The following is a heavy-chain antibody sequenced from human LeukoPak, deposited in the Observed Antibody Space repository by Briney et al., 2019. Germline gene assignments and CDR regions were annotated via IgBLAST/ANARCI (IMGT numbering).Heavy chain of an antibody. J-gene: IGHJ3*02. CDR3: ARTSYDYVWGSYRPLGAFDI. CDR2: IYYSGSI. V-gene: IGHV4-59*11. CDR1: GDSISSHC. Sequence: SETLSLTCTVSGDSISSHCWSWIRQPPGKGLEWIGYIYYSGSINYNSSLKSRVTISVDTSKNQFSLKLNSVTAADTAVYYCARTSYDYVWGSYRPLGAFDIWGQGTMVTVSS. D-gene: IGHD3-16*02.